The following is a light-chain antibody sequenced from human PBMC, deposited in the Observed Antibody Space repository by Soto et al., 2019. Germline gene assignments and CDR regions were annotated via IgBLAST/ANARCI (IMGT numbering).Light chain of an antibody. CDR1: QSVSSW. J-gene: IGKJ2*01. CDR2: KAS. Sequence: DIQMTQSPSTLSASVGDRVTITCRASQSVSSWLAWYQQRPGKDPQLLIYKASSLQSGVPSRFSGSTPATEFTLTISNLHPDDFATYYCQQYYSYSSMYTFGQGTRLEIK. CDR3: QQYYSYSSMYT. V-gene: IGKV1-5*03.